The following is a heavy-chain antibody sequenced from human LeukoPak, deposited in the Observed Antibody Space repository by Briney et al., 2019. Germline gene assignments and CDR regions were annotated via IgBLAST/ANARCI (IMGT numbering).Heavy chain of an antibody. D-gene: IGHD1-26*01. V-gene: IGHV1-69*04. Sequence: ASVKVSCKASGGGFSSYAISWVRQAPGQGLEWMGRIIPIFGIANYAQKFQGRVTITADKSTSTAYMELSSLRSEDTAVYYCASRAGGYAAFDIWGQGTMVTVSS. J-gene: IGHJ3*02. CDR3: ASRAGGYAAFDI. CDR1: GGGFSSYA. CDR2: IIPIFGIA.